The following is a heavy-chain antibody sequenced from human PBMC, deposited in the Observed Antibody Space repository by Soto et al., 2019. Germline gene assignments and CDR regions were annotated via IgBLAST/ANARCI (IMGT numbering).Heavy chain of an antibody. J-gene: IGHJ5*02. Sequence: LSETLSLTCSASGGSITSSSHFWGWVRQPPGKGLEWIGTIYFTGNTYYTPSLKSRLTMSIDTSKNEFSLRLNSVTAAGTAVYYCAGQTFTIAAASYGRSNWFDPWGPGTLVTVSS. D-gene: IGHD6-25*01. V-gene: IGHV4-39*01. CDR3: AGQTFTIAAASYGRSNWFDP. CDR1: GGSITSSSHF. CDR2: IYFTGNT.